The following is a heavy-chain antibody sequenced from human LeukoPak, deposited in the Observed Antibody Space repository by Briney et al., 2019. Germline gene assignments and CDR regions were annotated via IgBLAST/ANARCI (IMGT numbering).Heavy chain of an antibody. CDR1: GGSISSGDYY. V-gene: IGHV4-30-4*01. D-gene: IGHD2-15*01. J-gene: IGHJ6*02. CDR2: IYYSGST. Sequence: PSQTLSLTCTVSGGSISSGDYYWSWIRQPPGKGLEWIGYIYYSGSTYYNPSFKSRVTISVDTSKNQFSLKLSSVTAADTAVYYCARDFTGYCSGGSCYYYGMDVWGQGTTVTVSS. CDR3: ARDFTGYCSGGSCYYYGMDV.